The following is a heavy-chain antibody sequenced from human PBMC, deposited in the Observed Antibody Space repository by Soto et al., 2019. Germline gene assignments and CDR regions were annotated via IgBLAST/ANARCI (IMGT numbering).Heavy chain of an antibody. CDR1: GFTLSTYS. J-gene: IGHJ3*01. CDR2: TSYDGINK. Sequence: QVQLVESGGGVVQPGTSLRLACAASGFTLSTYSMYWVRQTPGTGLEWVTVTSYDGINKYYADSVKGRFTVPRDNSKNTMYLQMDSLRPEDSAVYYCARIRSAMSKGDAYDVWGQGTMVAVSS. D-gene: IGHD5-18*01. CDR3: ARIRSAMSKGDAYDV. V-gene: IGHV3-30-3*01.